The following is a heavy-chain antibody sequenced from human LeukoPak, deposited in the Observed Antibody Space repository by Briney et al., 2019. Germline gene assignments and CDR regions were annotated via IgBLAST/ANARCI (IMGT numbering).Heavy chain of an antibody. V-gene: IGHV3-23*01. J-gene: IGHJ4*02. CDR1: GFTFSSYA. Sequence: GRSLRLSCAASGFTFSSYAMSWVRQAPGKGLEWVSAISGSGGSTYYADSVKGRFTISRDNSKNTLYLQMNSLRAEDTAVYYCAPLLTAAGTKYYFDYWGQGTLVTVSS. CDR2: ISGSGGST. CDR3: APLLTAAGTKYYFDY. D-gene: IGHD6-13*01.